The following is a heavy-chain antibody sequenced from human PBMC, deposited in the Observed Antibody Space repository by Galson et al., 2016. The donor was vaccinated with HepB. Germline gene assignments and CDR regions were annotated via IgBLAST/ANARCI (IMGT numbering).Heavy chain of an antibody. CDR2: IWFDGSKK. J-gene: IGHJ4*02. CDR3: SSGASGYDISRGFPASDY. V-gene: IGHV3-33*03. D-gene: IGHD3-9*01. CDR1: GFTFSTSG. Sequence: SLRLSCAASGFTFSTSGVHWVRQAPGKGLEWVAVIWFDGSKKYYADSVKGRFPISRDNANNLFYVQLNSLRVEDTAVYYCSSGASGYDISRGFPASDYWGQGALVTVSS.